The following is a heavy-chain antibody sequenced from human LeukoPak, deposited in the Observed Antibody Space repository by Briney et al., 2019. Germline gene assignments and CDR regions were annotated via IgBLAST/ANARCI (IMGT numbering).Heavy chain of an antibody. Sequence: GGSLRLSCAASGFTFSSYNMNWVRQAPGKGLEWVSFITSSSGHIYYADSVKGRFTISRDNAKNSLYLQMNSLRAEDTAVYYCAREDVVANLGPWGQGTLVTVSS. D-gene: IGHD2-21*01. CDR2: ITSSSGHI. V-gene: IGHV3-21*06. J-gene: IGHJ5*02. CDR1: GFTFSSYN. CDR3: AREDVVANLGP.